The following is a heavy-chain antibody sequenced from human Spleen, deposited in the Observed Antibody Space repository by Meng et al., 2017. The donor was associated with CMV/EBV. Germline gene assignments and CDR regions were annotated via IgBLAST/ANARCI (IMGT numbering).Heavy chain of an antibody. CDR1: GGTFSSYA. CDR2: IIPILGIA. V-gene: IGHV1-69*10. J-gene: IGHJ3*02. CDR3: ARVIVPAAIWAFDI. D-gene: IGHD2-2*01. Sequence: SVKVSCKASGGTFSSYAITWVRQAPGQGLEWMGGIIPILGIANYAQKFQDRVTITADKSTSSAYMELSGLRFEDTAVYYCARVIVPAAIWAFDIWGQGTMVTVSS.